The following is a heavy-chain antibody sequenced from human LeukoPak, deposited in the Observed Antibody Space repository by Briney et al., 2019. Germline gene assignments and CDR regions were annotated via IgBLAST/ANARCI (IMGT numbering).Heavy chain of an antibody. CDR2: TWYDENIK. Sequence: GGSLRLSCAVSGFTFSNYGMHWVRQAPGQGLEWVAVTWYDENIKYYADSVKGRFTISRDNSENTLYLQMNNLKVEDTAMYYCARDPGPDYFDYWGQGTLVSVSS. V-gene: IGHV3-33*01. CDR3: ARDPGPDYFDY. CDR1: GFTFSNYG. J-gene: IGHJ4*02.